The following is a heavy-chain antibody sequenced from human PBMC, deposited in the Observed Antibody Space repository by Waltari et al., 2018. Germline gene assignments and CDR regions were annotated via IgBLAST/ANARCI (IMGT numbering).Heavy chain of an antibody. Sequence: QLQLQESGPGLVKPSETLSLTCTVSGGSISSSSYYWGWIRQPPGKGLEWIGSIDYSGRTYYHPALESRVTISVDTSKNQFSLKLSAVTAADTAVYYWARRRLKGDGPLDYWGQGTLVTVSS. CDR1: GGSISSSSYY. D-gene: IGHD2-21*01. CDR3: ARRRLKGDGPLDY. J-gene: IGHJ4*02. CDR2: IDYSGRT. V-gene: IGHV4-39*01.